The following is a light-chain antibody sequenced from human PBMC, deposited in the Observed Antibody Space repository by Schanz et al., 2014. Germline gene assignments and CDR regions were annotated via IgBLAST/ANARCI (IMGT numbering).Light chain of an antibody. V-gene: IGKV3-15*01. CDR2: GAS. Sequence: EVVLTQSPGSLSLSPGERGTLSCRASQSVSSNLAWYQQKPGQAPRLLIYGASTRATGIPARFSGSGSGTEFTLTISSLQSEDFAVYYCQQYGSSPLYTFGQGTKLEIK. J-gene: IGKJ2*01. CDR3: QQYGSSPLYT. CDR1: QSVSSN.